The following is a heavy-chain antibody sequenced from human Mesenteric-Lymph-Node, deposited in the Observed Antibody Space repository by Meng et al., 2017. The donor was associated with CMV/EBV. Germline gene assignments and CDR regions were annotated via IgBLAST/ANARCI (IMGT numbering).Heavy chain of an antibody. V-gene: IGHV4-39*01. J-gene: IGHJ4*02. CDR2: RYYSGST. D-gene: IGHD1-7*01. CDR1: GASISSDTYY. CDR3: AVITGTTFDY. Sequence: SETLSLTCTVSGASISSDTYYWGWIRQSPGKGLEWIGIRYYSGSTHYNPSLKSRVTMAVDTSKNKFSLKLSSVTAADTAVYYCAVITGTTFDYWGQGTMVTVSS.